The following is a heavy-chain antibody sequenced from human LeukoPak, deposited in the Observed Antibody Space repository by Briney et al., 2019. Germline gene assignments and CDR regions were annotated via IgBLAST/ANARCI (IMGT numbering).Heavy chain of an antibody. CDR2: IYYSGST. J-gene: IGHJ5*02. CDR3: ARAPLYYDFWSGYTSYNWFDP. Sequence: SETLSLTCTVSGGSISSYYWSWIRQPPGKGLEWIGYIYYSGSTNYNPSLKSRVTISVDTSKNQFSLKLSSVTAADTAVYYCARAPLYYDFWSGYTSYNWFDPWGQGTLVTVSS. V-gene: IGHV4-59*01. CDR1: GGSISSYY. D-gene: IGHD3-3*01.